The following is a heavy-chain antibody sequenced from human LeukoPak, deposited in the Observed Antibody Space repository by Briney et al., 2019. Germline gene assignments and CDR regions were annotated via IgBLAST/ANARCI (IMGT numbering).Heavy chain of an antibody. Sequence: GGSLRLSCVASGFTFGKYWMSWVRQAPGKGLEWVSVIYSGGVIYYADSVKGRFTISRDYSENTLYLQMNSLRAEDTAVYYCAREDGYNAPFDYWGQGTLVTVSS. CDR2: IYSGGVI. D-gene: IGHD5-24*01. J-gene: IGHJ4*02. CDR3: AREDGYNAPFDY. CDR1: GFTFGKYW. V-gene: IGHV3-53*01.